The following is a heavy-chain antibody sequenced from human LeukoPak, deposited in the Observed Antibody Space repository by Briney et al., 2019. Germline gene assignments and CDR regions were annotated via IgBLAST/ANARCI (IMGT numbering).Heavy chain of an antibody. V-gene: IGHV3-21*01. D-gene: IGHD2-21*01. CDR3: AREGEDYYYGMDV. Sequence: PGGSLRLSCAASGFTFSSYSMNWVRQAPGKELEWVSSISSSSSYIYYADSVKGRFTISRDNAKNSLYLQMNSLRAEDTAVYYCAREGEDYYYGMDVWGQGTTVTVSS. CDR2: ISSSSSYI. CDR1: GFTFSSYS. J-gene: IGHJ6*02.